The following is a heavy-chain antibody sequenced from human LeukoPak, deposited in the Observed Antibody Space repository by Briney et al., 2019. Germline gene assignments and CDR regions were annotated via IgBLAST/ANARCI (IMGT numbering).Heavy chain of an antibody. J-gene: IGHJ4*03. Sequence: ASVKVSCKTSGYTFINYAFTWVRQAPGHGLEWMGRIRADNGHTSYTHKLQGRVTITTDTATSTAYMELRSLRSADTAIYYCAREWGHYYDAWGQGTVVTVS. D-gene: IGHD1-26*01. CDR2: IRADNGHT. V-gene: IGHV1-18*01. CDR1: GYTFINYA. CDR3: AREWGHYYDA.